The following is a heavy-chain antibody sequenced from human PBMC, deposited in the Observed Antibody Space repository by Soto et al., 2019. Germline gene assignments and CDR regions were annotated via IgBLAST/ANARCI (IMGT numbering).Heavy chain of an antibody. J-gene: IGHJ4*02. D-gene: IGHD6-13*01. CDR2: IYYSGST. CDR1: GGSISSGGYY. CDR3: ARWDSSSFDY. Sequence: SETLSLTCTVSGGSISSGGYYWSWIRQHPGKGLEWIGYIYYSGSTYYNPSLKSRVTISVDTSKNQFSLKLSSVTAADTAVYYCARWDSSSFDYWGQGTXVTVSS. V-gene: IGHV4-31*03.